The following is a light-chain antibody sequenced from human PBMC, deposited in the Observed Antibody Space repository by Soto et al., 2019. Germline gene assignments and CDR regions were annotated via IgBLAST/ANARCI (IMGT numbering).Light chain of an antibody. Sequence: LTQPPSAPGPPGQSVTISCTGTKSDIGVYDFVSWYQHHPGKAPRLIIYEVVQRPSGVPDRFSGSKSGNTASLTVSGLQAADEADYFCKSYAGSNTYVFGSGTKVTVL. CDR3: KSYAGSNTYV. CDR1: KSDIGVYDF. CDR2: EVV. V-gene: IGLV2-8*01. J-gene: IGLJ1*01.